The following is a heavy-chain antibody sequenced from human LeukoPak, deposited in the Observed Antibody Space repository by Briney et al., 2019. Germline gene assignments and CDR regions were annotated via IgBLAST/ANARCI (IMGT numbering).Heavy chain of an antibody. D-gene: IGHD6-19*01. V-gene: IGHV3-23*01. J-gene: IGHJ3*02. CDR2: ISGSGGST. CDR3: AKHSSGWYLGYLGDAFDI. Sequence: PGGSLRLSCAASGFTFSSYAMSWVRQAPGKGLEWVSAISGSGGSTYYADSVKGRFTISRDNSKNTLYLQMNSLRAEDTAVYYCAKHSSGWYLGYLGDAFDIWGQGTMVTVSS. CDR1: GFTFSSYA.